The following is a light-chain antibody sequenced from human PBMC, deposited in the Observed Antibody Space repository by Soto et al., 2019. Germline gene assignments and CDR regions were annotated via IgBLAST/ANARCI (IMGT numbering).Light chain of an antibody. CDR3: QQYEIYPLT. J-gene: IGKJ4*01. V-gene: IGKV1-5*03. CDR2: EAS. Sequence: IQMTQSPSTLSASVGDRVTITCRASQKINTWVAWYQQRPGKAPQLLIYEASSLEPGVPSRFGGSGSGTDFTLNISSLQPDDFATYYCQQYEIYPLTFGGGTHVE. CDR1: QKINTW.